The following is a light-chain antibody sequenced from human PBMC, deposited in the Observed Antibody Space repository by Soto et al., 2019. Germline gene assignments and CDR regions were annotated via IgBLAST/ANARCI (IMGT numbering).Light chain of an antibody. CDR2: EVS. Sequence: QSALTQPASVSGSPGQSITISCTGTSSDVGGYDHVSWYQQHPGRAPKLLIYEVSNRTSPISSRFYGSKSGNTASLTISGLQAEDEADYYCSSWTTSRIPWVFGGGTKLTVL. V-gene: IGLV2-14*01. CDR3: SSWTTSRIPWV. CDR1: SSDVGGYDH. J-gene: IGLJ3*02.